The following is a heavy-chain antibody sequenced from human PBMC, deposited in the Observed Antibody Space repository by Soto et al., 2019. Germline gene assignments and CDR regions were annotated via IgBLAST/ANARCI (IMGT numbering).Heavy chain of an antibody. CDR3: ARVGPYCGGDCYSPPP. V-gene: IGHV4-38-2*01. CDR1: GYSIRNGYY. Sequence: SETLSLTCAVSGYSIRNGYYWGWIRQPPGKGLEWIGTIYHSGSTYYNPSLKSRVTISVDASENNFSLKLNSETAADTAVYYAARVGPYCGGDCYSPPPWGQGTLVTVSS. CDR2: IYHSGST. D-gene: IGHD2-21*02. J-gene: IGHJ5*02.